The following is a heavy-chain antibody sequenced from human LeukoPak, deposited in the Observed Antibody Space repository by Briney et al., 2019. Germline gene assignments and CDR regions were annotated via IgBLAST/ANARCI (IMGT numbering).Heavy chain of an antibody. CDR2: MNPNSGNT. CDR1: GYTFTSYD. Sequence: GASVKVSCKASGYTFTSYDINWVRQATGQGLDWMGWMNPNSGNTGYAQKFQGRVTITRNTSISTAYMELSSLRSEDTAVYYCARGLMVRGAYWFDPWGQGTLVTVSS. J-gene: IGHJ5*02. D-gene: IGHD3-10*01. CDR3: ARGLMVRGAYWFDP. V-gene: IGHV1-8*03.